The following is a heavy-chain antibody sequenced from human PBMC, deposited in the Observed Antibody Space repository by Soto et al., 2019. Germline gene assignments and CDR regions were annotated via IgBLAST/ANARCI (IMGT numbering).Heavy chain of an antibody. CDR1: GDSIRKNYW. Sequence: SETLSLTYDVSGDSIRKNYWWTWVRQFPGEGLQWIGEIFHSGSTNYYPPLKNRVNISVDTSNNRFSLRLSSVTAADTAVYYCARGDFWSGSDYWGQGIQVTVSS. V-gene: IGHV4-4*02. D-gene: IGHD3-3*01. CDR2: IFHSGST. CDR3: ARGDFWSGSDY. J-gene: IGHJ4*02.